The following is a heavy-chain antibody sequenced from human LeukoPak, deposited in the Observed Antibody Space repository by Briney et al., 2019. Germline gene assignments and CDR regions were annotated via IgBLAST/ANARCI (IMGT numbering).Heavy chain of an antibody. V-gene: IGHV3-7*01. J-gene: IGHJ4*02. D-gene: IGHD6-13*01. CDR2: IKQDGSEK. Sequence: GGSLRLSCAASGFTFSSYWMSWVRQAPGKGLEWVANIKQDGSEKYYVDSVKGRFTISRNNAKNSLYLQMNSLRAEDTAVYYCARDGIAAAGTFEDYWGQGTLVTVSS. CDR1: GFTFSSYW. CDR3: ARDGIAAAGTFEDY.